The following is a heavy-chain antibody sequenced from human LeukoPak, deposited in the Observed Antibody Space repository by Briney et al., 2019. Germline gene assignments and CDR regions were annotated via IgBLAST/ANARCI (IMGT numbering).Heavy chain of an antibody. CDR1: GFTFSSYS. D-gene: IGHD5-18*01. J-gene: IGHJ4*02. V-gene: IGHV3-30*02. CDR2: IRYDGSNK. Sequence: GGSLRLSCAASGFTFSSYSMNWVRQAPGKGLEWVAFIRYDGSNKYYADSVKGRFTISRDNSKNTLYLQMNSLRAEDTAVYYCARDAWIQLWSYYFDYWGQGTLVTVSS. CDR3: ARDAWIQLWSYYFDY.